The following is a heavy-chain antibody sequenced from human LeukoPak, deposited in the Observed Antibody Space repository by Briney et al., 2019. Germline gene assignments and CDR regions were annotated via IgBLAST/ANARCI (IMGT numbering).Heavy chain of an antibody. V-gene: IGHV4-59*11. CDR1: GGSISSHY. Sequence: SETLSLTCTVSGGSISSHYWSWIRQPPGKGLEWIGYIYYSGSTNYSPSLKSRVTISVDTSKNQFSLKLSSVTAADTAVYYCARGNGEDWGQGTLVTVSS. CDR3: ARGNGED. J-gene: IGHJ1*01. CDR2: IYYSGST. D-gene: IGHD3-10*01.